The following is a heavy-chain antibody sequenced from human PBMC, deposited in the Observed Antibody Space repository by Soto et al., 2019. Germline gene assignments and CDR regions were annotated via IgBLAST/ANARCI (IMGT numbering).Heavy chain of an antibody. J-gene: IGHJ6*02. V-gene: IGHV3-23*01. D-gene: IGHD2-15*01. Sequence: EVQLLESGGGLVQPGGSLRLSCAASGFTFSSYVMSWVRQAPGKGLEWVSAISGSGGSTYYADSVKGRFTISRDNSKNTLYLQMNRLRAEDTAVYYCAKDPVRVVPYYYGMDVCGQGTMVTVSS. CDR3: AKDPVRVVPYYYGMDV. CDR1: GFTFSSYV. CDR2: ISGSGGST.